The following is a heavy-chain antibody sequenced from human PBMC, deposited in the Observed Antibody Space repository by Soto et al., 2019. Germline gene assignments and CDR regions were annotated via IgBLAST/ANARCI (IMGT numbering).Heavy chain of an antibody. Sequence: PGESLKVSWKGAGCIFTTYWIGWVRQIPGKGLEWMGIIYPGDSDTRYSPSFQGQVTISADRSISTAYLQWSSLKASDTAMYYCARARSWGSYFYYGMDVWGQGTTVTVSS. V-gene: IGHV5-51*01. CDR1: GCIFTTYW. J-gene: IGHJ6*02. D-gene: IGHD7-27*01. CDR3: ARARSWGSYFYYGMDV. CDR2: IYPGDSDT.